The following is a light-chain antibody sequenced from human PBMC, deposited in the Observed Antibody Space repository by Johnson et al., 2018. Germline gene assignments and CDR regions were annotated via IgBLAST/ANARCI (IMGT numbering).Light chain of an antibody. Sequence: QSVLTQPPSVSAAPGQKVTISCSRSSSNIGNNYVSWYQQLQGTAPKLLIYENNKRPSGIPDRLSGSKSGTSATLGITGRQTGDEADYYCGTWDSSLSAGNVFGTGTKVTVL. J-gene: IGLJ1*01. CDR2: ENN. V-gene: IGLV1-51*02. CDR1: SSNIGNNY. CDR3: GTWDSSLSAGNV.